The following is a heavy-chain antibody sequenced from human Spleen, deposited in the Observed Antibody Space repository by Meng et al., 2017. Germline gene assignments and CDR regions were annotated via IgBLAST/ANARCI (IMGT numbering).Heavy chain of an antibody. D-gene: IGHD5-18*01. Sequence: GESLKISCAASEFTVNNYCMSWVRQAPGKGLEWVSNIRQDGSEKHYVDSVKGRFTISRDNSKNSLYLQMNSLRAEDTAVYYCARDEEQLNYWGQGTLVTVSS. V-gene: IGHV3-7*01. CDR1: EFTVNNYC. CDR3: ARDEEQLNY. CDR2: IRQDGSEK. J-gene: IGHJ1*01.